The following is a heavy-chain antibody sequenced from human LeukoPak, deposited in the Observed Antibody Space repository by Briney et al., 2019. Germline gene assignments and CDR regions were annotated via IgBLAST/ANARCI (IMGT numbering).Heavy chain of an antibody. J-gene: IGHJ4*02. V-gene: IGHV1-8*01. CDR2: MNPNSGNT. CDR3: ARHSTYYDFWSGYYSGGGFDY. Sequence: ASVKVSCKASGYTLTSYDINWVRQATGQGLEWMRWMNPNSGNTGYAQKFQGRVTMTRNTSISTAYMELSSLRSEDTAVYYCARHSTYYDFWSGYYSGGGFDYWGQGTLVTVSS. D-gene: IGHD3-3*01. CDR1: GYTLTSYD.